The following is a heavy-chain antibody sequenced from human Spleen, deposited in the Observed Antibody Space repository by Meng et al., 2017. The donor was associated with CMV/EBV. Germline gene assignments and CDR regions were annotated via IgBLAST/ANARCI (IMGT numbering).Heavy chain of an antibody. V-gene: IGHV3-9*01. D-gene: IGHD3-3*01. CDR1: GFPFDDYA. J-gene: IGHJ4*02. CDR2: ISWNSGSI. Sequence: SLKISCAASGFPFDDYAMHWVRQAPGKGLEWVSGISWNSGSIGYVDSVKGRFTISRDNAKNSLYLQMNSLRAEDTALYYCARDRGYGAGFFAIGYWGQGTLVTVSS. CDR3: ARDRGYGAGFFAIGY.